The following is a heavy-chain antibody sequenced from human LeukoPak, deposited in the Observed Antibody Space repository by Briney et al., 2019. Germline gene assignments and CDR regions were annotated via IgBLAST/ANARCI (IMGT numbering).Heavy chain of an antibody. Sequence: SETLSLTCTVSGGSISSSDYYWGWIRQPPGRGLEWIGSIYYSGSTYYSPSLKSRVTISVDTSKNQFSLKLSSVTAADTAVYYCARLNYDFWSAPYYFDYWGQGTLVTVSS. CDR3: ARLNYDFWSAPYYFDY. D-gene: IGHD3-3*01. J-gene: IGHJ4*02. CDR2: IYYSGST. CDR1: GGSISSSDYY. V-gene: IGHV4-39*07.